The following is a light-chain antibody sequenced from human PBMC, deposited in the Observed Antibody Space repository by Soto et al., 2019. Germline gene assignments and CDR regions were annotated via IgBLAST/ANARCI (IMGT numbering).Light chain of an antibody. CDR1: QSISSK. CDR2: GAS. V-gene: IGKV3D-15*01. Sequence: EIVMTQSPATLSVSPGERATLSCRASQSISSKLAWYQQKPGQAPSLLIYGASTRATGIPARFSGSGSGTEFPLTISSLQSEDFAVYYCQQYHNWPPLTFGGGTKVEIK. J-gene: IGKJ4*01. CDR3: QQYHNWPPLT.